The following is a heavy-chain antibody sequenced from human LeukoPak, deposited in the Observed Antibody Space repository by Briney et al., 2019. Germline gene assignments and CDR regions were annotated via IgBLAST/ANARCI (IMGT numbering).Heavy chain of an antibody. Sequence: GGSLRLSCAASGFTFSSYGIHWVRQAPGKGLEWVAFIRYDGNNKYYADSVKGRFTISRDNSKNTLYLQMNSLRSDDTAVYYCARDHFATAAGTPNPDYSYMDVWGKGTTVTISS. D-gene: IGHD6-13*01. CDR3: ARDHFATAAGTPNPDYSYMDV. V-gene: IGHV3-30*02. CDR2: IRYDGNNK. CDR1: GFTFSSYG. J-gene: IGHJ6*03.